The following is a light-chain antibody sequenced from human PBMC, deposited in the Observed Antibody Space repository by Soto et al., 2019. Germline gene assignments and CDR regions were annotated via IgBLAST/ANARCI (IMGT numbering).Light chain of an antibody. Sequence: DLQMTQSPSSLSASLGDRVTLTCRASQSISGYLNWYQQKPGKAPKLLIYAASSLQSGVPSRFSGSGSGTDFTLTISSLQPEDFATYYCQQSYSTSWTFGQGTKVDIK. CDR1: QSISGY. J-gene: IGKJ1*01. CDR2: AAS. V-gene: IGKV1-39*01. CDR3: QQSYSTSWT.